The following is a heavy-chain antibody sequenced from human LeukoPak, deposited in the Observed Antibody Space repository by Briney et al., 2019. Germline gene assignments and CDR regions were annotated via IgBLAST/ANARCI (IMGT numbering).Heavy chain of an antibody. CDR1: GGSISSSSYY. J-gene: IGHJ4*02. D-gene: IGHD6-19*01. Sequence: PSETLYLTCTVSGGSISSSSYYWGWIRQPPGKGLEWIGSIYYSGSTYYNPSLKSRVTISVDTSKNQFSLKLSSMTAADTAVYYCARLDQWLVTYYFDYWGQGTLVTVSS. CDR2: IYYSGST. V-gene: IGHV4-39*01. CDR3: ARLDQWLVTYYFDY.